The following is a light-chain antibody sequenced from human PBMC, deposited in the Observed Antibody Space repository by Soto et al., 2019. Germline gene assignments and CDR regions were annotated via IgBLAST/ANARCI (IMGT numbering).Light chain of an antibody. CDR2: GAS. J-gene: IGKJ1*01. V-gene: IGKV3-15*01. CDR1: QSVSNN. Sequence: ETVITQCPSKLYVDPGARATLSCRASQSVSNNLAWYQQKAGQAARLLIHGASTRATGIPPRFSGSGSGTEFTLTISSLQSEDFAVYYCQHYHKGTPATFGQGTKVDIK. CDR3: QHYHKGTPAT.